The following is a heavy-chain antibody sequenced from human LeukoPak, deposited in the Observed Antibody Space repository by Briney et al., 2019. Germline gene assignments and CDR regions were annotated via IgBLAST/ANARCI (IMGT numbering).Heavy chain of an antibody. D-gene: IGHD5-18*01. J-gene: IGHJ4*02. CDR1: GGTFSSYA. CDR2: IIPIFGTA. CDR3: ASARGYSYGLSLVY. V-gene: IGHV1-69*05. Sequence: ASVKVSCKASGGTFSSYAISWVRQAPGQGLEWMGGIIPIFGTANYAQKFQGRVTITTDESTSTAYMELSSLRSEDTAVYYCASARGYSYGLSLVYWGQGTLVTVSS.